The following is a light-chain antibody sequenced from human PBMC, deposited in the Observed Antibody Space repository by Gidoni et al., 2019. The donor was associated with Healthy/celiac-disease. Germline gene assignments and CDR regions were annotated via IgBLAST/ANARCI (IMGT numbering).Light chain of an antibody. CDR3: QQYNNWPPWT. V-gene: IGKV3-15*01. CDR2: GAS. J-gene: IGKJ1*01. Sequence: EIVMTQSPATLSVSPGERATLSCRASQSVSSNLAWYQQKPGQAPRLLIYGASTRATGIPARFSGRGSGPEFTLTISSLQSEDFAVYYCQQYNNWPPWTFGQGTKVEIK. CDR1: QSVSSN.